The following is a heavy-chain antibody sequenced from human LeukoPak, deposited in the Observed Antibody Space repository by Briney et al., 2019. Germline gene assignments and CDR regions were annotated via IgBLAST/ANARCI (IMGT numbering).Heavy chain of an antibody. CDR3: ATKGLGSGYDIGGFYYYYCYMDV. Sequence: ASVKVSCKASGGTFSSYAISWVRQAPGQGLGWMGGIIPIFGTANYAQKFQGRVTMTEDTSTDTAYMELSSLRSEDTAVYYCATKGLGSGYDIGGFYYYYCYMDVWGRGTTVTVSS. J-gene: IGHJ6*03. V-gene: IGHV1-69*06. CDR2: IIPIFGTA. D-gene: IGHD5-12*01. CDR1: GGTFSSYA.